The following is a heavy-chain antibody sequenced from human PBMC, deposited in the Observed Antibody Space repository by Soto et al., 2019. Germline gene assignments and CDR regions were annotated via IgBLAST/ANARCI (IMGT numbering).Heavy chain of an antibody. CDR3: SREGGCSGGNCFEKAHFDS. V-gene: IGHV4-34*01. CDR2: INHSGRT. CDR1: CGSFSGYY. D-gene: IGHD2-15*01. J-gene: IGHJ4*02. Sequence: SETLSLTCAVYCGSFSGYYWSWIRQPPGKGLEWIGEINHSGRTSYNPSLKSRVTMSVDTSKNQFSLKLSSVTAADTAVYYCSREGGCSGGNCFEKAHFDSWGQGVLVTVSS.